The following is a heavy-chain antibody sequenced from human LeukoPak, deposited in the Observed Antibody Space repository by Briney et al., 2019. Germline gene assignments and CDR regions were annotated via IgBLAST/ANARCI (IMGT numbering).Heavy chain of an antibody. CDR2: ISGSGGST. CDR1: GFTFSSYA. D-gene: IGHD6-13*01. J-gene: IGHJ4*02. Sequence: GGSLRLSCAASGFTFSSYAMSWVRQAPGKGLEWVSAISGSGGSTHYADSVKGRFTISRDNSKNTLYLQMNSLRAEDTAVYYCATYSTAANDYWGQGTLVTVSS. V-gene: IGHV3-23*01. CDR3: ATYSTAANDY.